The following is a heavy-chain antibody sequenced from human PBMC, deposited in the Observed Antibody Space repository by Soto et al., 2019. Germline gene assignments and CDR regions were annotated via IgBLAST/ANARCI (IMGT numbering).Heavy chain of an antibody. D-gene: IGHD6-13*01. V-gene: IGHV4-34*01. CDR2: INHSGST. CDR1: GGSFSGYY. CDR3: AKPGQKLARGMDV. J-gene: IGHJ6*02. Sequence: SETLSLTCAVYGGSFSGYYWSWIRQPPGKGLEWIGEINHSGSTNYNPSLKSRVTISVDTSKNQFSLKLSSVTAADTAVYYCAKPGQKLARGMDVWGQGTTVTVSS.